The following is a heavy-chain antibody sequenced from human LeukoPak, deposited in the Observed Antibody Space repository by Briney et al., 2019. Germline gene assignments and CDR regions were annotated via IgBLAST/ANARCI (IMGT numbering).Heavy chain of an antibody. CDR1: GYSINSGYC. CDR3: ARRPRVTPGPRFDY. J-gene: IGHJ4*02. V-gene: IGHV4-38-2*01. Sequence: SETLSLTCAVSGYSINSGYCWGWIRQPPGKGLEWIGEINHSGSTNYNPSLKSRVTISVDTSKNQFSLKLSSVTAADTAVYYCARRPRVTPGPRFDYWGQGTLVTVSS. D-gene: IGHD2-21*02. CDR2: INHSGST.